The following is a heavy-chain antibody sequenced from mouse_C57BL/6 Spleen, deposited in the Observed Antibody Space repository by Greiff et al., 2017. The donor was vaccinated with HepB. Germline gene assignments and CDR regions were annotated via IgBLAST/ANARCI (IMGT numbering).Heavy chain of an antibody. D-gene: IGHD1-1*01. Sequence: EVQLVESGGGLVKPGGSLKLSCAASGFTFSDYGMHWVRQAPEKGLEWVAYISSGSSTIYYADTVKGRFTISRDNAKNTLFLQMTSLRSEDTAMYYCSRRIRTVVAKNWYFDVWGTGTTVTVSS. CDR3: SRRIRTVVAKNWYFDV. CDR2: ISSGSSTI. V-gene: IGHV5-17*01. CDR1: GFTFSDYG. J-gene: IGHJ1*03.